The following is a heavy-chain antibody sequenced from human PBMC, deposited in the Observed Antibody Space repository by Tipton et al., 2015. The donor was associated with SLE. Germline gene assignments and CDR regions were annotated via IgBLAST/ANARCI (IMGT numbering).Heavy chain of an antibody. J-gene: IGHJ3*01. CDR2: ISSSGDNT. Sequence: QLVQSGGGVVQPGRSLRLSCAASGFTFSSYAMSWVRQTPGKGLEWVSAISSSGDNTYYADSVKGRFTISRDNSKNTLYLQMNSLRVEDMAVYYCARDGSGNSAWDAFDLWGQGTMVTVSS. V-gene: IGHV3-23*04. D-gene: IGHD4-23*01. CDR3: ARDGSGNSAWDAFDL. CDR1: GFTFSSYA.